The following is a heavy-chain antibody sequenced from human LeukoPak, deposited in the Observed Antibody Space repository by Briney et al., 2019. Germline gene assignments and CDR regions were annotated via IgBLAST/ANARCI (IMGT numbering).Heavy chain of an antibody. CDR1: GYTFTSYG. D-gene: IGHD1-26*01. CDR2: INTNTGNP. CDR3: ARARVGRFPPNWIDY. J-gene: IGHJ5*01. V-gene: IGHV7-4-1*02. Sequence: ASVKVSCKASGYTFTSYGISWVRQAPGQGLEWMGWINTNTGNPTYAQGFTGRFVFSLDTSVSTAYLQISSLKAEDTAVYYCARARVGRFPPNWIDYWGQGTLVTVSS.